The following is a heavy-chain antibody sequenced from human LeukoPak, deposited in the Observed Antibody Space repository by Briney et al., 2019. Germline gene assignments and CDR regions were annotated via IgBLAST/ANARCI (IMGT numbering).Heavy chain of an antibody. CDR1: GGSISSYY. CDR2: IHYSGST. V-gene: IGHV4-59*01. D-gene: IGHD6-13*01. J-gene: IGHJ4*02. CDR3: ARQVYSSSWSYYFEY. Sequence: PSETLSLTCAVSGGSISSYYWSWIRQPPGRGLEWIGSIHYSGSTSYNSSLKSRVTMSIDTSKNQFSLKLSSVTPADTAVYYCARQVYSSSWSYYFEYWGQGILVTVSS.